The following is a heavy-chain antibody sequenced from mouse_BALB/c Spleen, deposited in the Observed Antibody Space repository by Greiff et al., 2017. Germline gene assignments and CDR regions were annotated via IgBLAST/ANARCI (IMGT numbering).Heavy chain of an antibody. Sequence: EVQLVESGGGLVKPGGSLKLSCAASGFTFSDYYMYWVRQTPEKRLEWVATISDGGSCTYYTDSVKGRITIARDNAKNNLYLQLSSLKSEDTAMYYCARVYVCDEGFAYWGQGTLVTVSA. D-gene: IGHD1-1*01. CDR1: GFTFSDYY. J-gene: IGHJ3*01. CDR2: ISDGGSCT. V-gene: IGHV5-4*02. CDR3: ARVYVCDEGFAY.